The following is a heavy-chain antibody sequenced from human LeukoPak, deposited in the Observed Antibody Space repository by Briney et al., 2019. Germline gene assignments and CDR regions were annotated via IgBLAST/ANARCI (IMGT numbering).Heavy chain of an antibody. CDR3: AVLWFGQLLSPFDY. V-gene: IGHV1-2*02. Sequence: ASVKVSCKASGYTFTGYYMHWVRQAPGQGLEWMGWINPNSGGTNYAQKMQGRVTMNRETTISTAYMEVSRLRSDDTAVYYCAVLWFGQLLSPFDYWGQGTLVTVSS. D-gene: IGHD3-10*01. CDR2: INPNSGGT. J-gene: IGHJ4*02. CDR1: GYTFTGYY.